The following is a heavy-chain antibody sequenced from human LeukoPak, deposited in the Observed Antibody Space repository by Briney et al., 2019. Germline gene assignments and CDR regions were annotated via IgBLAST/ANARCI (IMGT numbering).Heavy chain of an antibody. D-gene: IGHD2-2*02. V-gene: IGHV4-39*07. Sequence: PSETLSLTCTVSGDSISDSSYYWGWIRQPPGKGLEWIGTIYYSGSTYHNPSLKSRVTISLDTSKNQFSLKLSSVTAADTAVYYCARDGCSSTSCYMDYWGQGTLVTVSS. J-gene: IGHJ4*02. CDR3: ARDGCSSTSCYMDY. CDR1: GDSISDSSYY. CDR2: IYYSGST.